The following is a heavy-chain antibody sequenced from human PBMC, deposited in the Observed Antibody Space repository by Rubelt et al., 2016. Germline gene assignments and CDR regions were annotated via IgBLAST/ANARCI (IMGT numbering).Heavy chain of an antibody. Sequence: QVQLQQWGAGLLKPSETLSLTCAVYGGSFSGYYWSWIRQPPGKGLEWIGEINHSGSTNYNPSLKSRVTISVDTSNNQFSLKLSSVTAADTACYYGRGDGKVDSDHDFGEVDVWGQGTTVTVSS. D-gene: IGHD5-12*01. CDR2: INHSGST. CDR3: RGDGKVDSDHDFGEVDV. V-gene: IGHV4-34*01. J-gene: IGHJ6*02. CDR1: GGSFSGYY.